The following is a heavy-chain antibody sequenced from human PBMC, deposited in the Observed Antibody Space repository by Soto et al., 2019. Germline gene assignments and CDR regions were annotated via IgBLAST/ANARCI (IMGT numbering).Heavy chain of an antibody. CDR1: GGTFSTFG. Sequence: GASVKVSCKASGGTFSTFGISWVRQAPGQGLEWMGGIIPFFGTAKYSQKFEDRISITADEPTNTVYMDLRSLTSEDTAIYYCARSAPMDAGDKYYYDFWGQGALVTVSS. CDR2: IIPFFGTA. CDR3: ARSAPMDAGDKYYYDF. J-gene: IGHJ4*02. V-gene: IGHV1-69*13. D-gene: IGHD3-16*01.